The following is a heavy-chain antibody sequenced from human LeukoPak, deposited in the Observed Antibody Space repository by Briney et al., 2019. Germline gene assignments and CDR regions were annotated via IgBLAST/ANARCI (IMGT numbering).Heavy chain of an antibody. CDR1: GFTFSSYA. Sequence: GGSLRLSCAASGFTFSSYAMHWVRQAPGKGLEWVAAISYDGSNKYYADPVKGRFTISRDNSKNTLYLQMNSLRAEDTAVYYCAASYSSGWYGSTVDYWGQGTLVTVSS. D-gene: IGHD6-19*01. J-gene: IGHJ4*02. CDR3: AASYSSGWYGSTVDY. V-gene: IGHV3-30-3*01. CDR2: ISYDGSNK.